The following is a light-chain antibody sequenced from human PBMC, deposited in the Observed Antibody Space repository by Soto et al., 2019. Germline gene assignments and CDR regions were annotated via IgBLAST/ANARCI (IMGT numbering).Light chain of an antibody. CDR3: QQYASSPLT. Sequence: EIVLTQSPGTLCLSPGERASLSCRASQSVAKNYLAWYQQKPGQALRLLISGASSRATGIPDRFSGSGSGTDFTLTVSRLEAEDFAVYFCQQYASSPLTFGGGTRVEIK. CDR1: QSVAKNY. J-gene: IGKJ4*01. V-gene: IGKV3-20*01. CDR2: GAS.